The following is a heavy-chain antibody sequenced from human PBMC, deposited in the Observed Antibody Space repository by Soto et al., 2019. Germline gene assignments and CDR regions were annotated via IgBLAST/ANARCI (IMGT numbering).Heavy chain of an antibody. CDR3: ARGALCNYYMDV. V-gene: IGHV3-74*01. Sequence: EVQLVESGGGLVQPGGSLRLSCAASGFTFSSYWMHWVRQAPGKGLVWVSRINSGGSTTNYADSVKGRFTISRDNAKTTLYLQMSSLRAEDTAVYYCARGALCNYYMDVWGKWTTVTVSS. J-gene: IGHJ6*03. CDR1: GFTFSSYW. D-gene: IGHD3-10*02. CDR2: INSGGSTT.